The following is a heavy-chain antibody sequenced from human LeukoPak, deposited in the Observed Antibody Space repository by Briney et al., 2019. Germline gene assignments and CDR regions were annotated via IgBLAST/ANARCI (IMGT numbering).Heavy chain of an antibody. Sequence: SQTLSLTCTVSGGSISRGDYYWSWIRQPPGKGLEWIGYIYYSGSTYYNPSLKSRVTISVDTSKNQFSLKLSSVTAADTAVYYCARYPQNYCSGGSCYSVFDYWGQGTLVTVSS. J-gene: IGHJ4*02. V-gene: IGHV4-30-4*01. CDR1: GGSISRGDYY. D-gene: IGHD2-15*01. CDR2: IYYSGST. CDR3: ARYPQNYCSGGSCYSVFDY.